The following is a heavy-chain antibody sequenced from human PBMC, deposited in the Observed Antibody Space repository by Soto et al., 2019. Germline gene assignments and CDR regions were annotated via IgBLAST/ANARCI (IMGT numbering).Heavy chain of an antibody. CDR2: ISGYNGAT. Sequence: ASVTVSCTASGYSFTSDGISWVRQAPGQGLEWMGWISGYNGATKYAQKLQGRVTVTTDTSTSTASMELRSLRSDDTAVYYCARHAGNYNASGAHALDVWGPGTTVTVSS. D-gene: IGHD3-10*01. CDR3: ARHAGNYNASGAHALDV. CDR1: GYSFTSDG. J-gene: IGHJ3*01. V-gene: IGHV1-18*01.